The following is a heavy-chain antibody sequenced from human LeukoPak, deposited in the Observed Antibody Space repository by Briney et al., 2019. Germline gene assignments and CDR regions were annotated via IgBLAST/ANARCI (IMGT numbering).Heavy chain of an antibody. CDR2: INHSGST. CDR1: GGSLSGYX. CDR3: ARLTGRPSHNFDY. Sequence: SETLSLTCAVYGGSLSGYXXXXXXXXXXXXXXXIGEINHSGSTNYNPSLNSRVTISVDTSKNQFSLKLSSVTAADTAVYYCARLTGRPSHNFDYWGQGTLVTVSS. V-gene: IGHV4-34*01. D-gene: IGHD1-1*01. J-gene: IGHJ4*02.